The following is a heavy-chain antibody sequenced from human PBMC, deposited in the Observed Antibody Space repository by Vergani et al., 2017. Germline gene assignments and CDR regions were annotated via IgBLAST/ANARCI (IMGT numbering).Heavy chain of an antibody. Sequence: QVQLHESGPGLVKPSETLSLICSVSGVSMQSGSFYWTWIRQTAERRLEWMGRVYPSGTTNYNPSLNGRVTIFVDKSKNLLSLRLNSVTAADTAVYYCARRRAVRGTIISSTFDIWGQGTMVSVSS. D-gene: IGHD3-10*01. J-gene: IGHJ3*02. CDR3: ARRRAVRGTIISSTFDI. CDR1: GVSMQSGSFY. V-gene: IGHV4-61*02. CDR2: VYPSGTT.